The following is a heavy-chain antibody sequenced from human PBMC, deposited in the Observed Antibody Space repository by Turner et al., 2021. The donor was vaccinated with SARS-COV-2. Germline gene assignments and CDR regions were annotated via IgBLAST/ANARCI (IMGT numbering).Heavy chain of an antibody. Sequence: QVQLVQSGAEVKKPGSSVKVSCKASGGTFSTYATPWVRQAPGQGLEWMGGITPIFGTANYAQKFQGRATITADESTGTAYMELSSLRSEDTAVYYWARVGGGGSSWPKDFDYWGQGTLVTVSS. CDR3: ARVGGGGSSWPKDFDY. CDR1: GGTFSTYA. CDR2: ITPIFGTA. D-gene: IGHD6-13*01. J-gene: IGHJ4*02. V-gene: IGHV1-69*01.